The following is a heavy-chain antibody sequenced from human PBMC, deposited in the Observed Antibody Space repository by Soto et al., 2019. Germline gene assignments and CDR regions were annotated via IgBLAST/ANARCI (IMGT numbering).Heavy chain of an antibody. CDR2: IFHSGST. CDR1: GASISSDDHY. CDR3: ARIDNRGYYSNQEPYDLDF. Sequence: QVQLQESGPGLVKPSQTLSLTCSFSGASISSDDHYWAWIRQSPGRGLEWMGYIFHSGSTFYNPSLKSRITISIETSTNEFSLRLTSVTAADTAVYYCARIDNRGYYSNQEPYDLDFWGQGNLVTVSS. J-gene: IGHJ4*02. V-gene: IGHV4-30-4*08. D-gene: IGHD3-22*01.